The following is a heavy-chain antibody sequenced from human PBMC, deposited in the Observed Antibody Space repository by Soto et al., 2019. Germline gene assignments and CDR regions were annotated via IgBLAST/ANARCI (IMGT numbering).Heavy chain of an antibody. CDR3: ALLWSDFSNLFDP. V-gene: IGHV1-8*01. J-gene: IGHJ5*02. CDR2: MNPDSGKT. D-gene: IGHD3-3*01. Sequence: QVQLVQSGAEVKKPGASVKVSCKASGYTFTTYNINWVRQAPGQGLEWMGWMNPDSGKTGYAQRFLGRVTMTRDTSLNTPYMELSSLRSEDTAVYYRALLWSDFSNLFDPWGQGTLVTVSS. CDR1: GYTFTTYN.